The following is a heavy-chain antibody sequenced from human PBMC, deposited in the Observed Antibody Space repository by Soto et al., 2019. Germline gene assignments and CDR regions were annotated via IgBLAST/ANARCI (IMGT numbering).Heavy chain of an antibody. CDR3: AKVPSWAVVVVILYFDY. CDR2: ISGSGGST. CDR1: GFTFSSDA. Sequence: LRLSCAASGFTFSSDAMSWVRQAPGKGLEWVSAISGSGGSTYYADSAKGRFTISRDNSKNTLYLQMNSLRAEDTAVYYCAKVPSWAVVVVILYFDYWGQGTLVIVSS. D-gene: IGHD3-22*01. J-gene: IGHJ4*02. V-gene: IGHV3-23*01.